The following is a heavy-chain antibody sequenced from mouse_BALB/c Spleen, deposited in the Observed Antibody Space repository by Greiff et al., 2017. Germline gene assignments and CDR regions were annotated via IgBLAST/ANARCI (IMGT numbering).Heavy chain of an antibody. V-gene: IGHV5-6*01. D-gene: IGHD1-1*01. CDR1: GFTFSSYG. J-gene: IGHJ3*01. CDR2: ISSGGSYT. Sequence: EVNVVESGGDLVKPGGSLKLSCAASGFTFSSYGMSWVRQTPDKRLEWVATISSGGSYTYYPDSVKGRFTISRDNAKNTLYLQMSSLKSEDTAMYYCARHGDGSSYERVREWFAYWGQGTLVTVSA. CDR3: ARHGDGSSYERVREWFAY.